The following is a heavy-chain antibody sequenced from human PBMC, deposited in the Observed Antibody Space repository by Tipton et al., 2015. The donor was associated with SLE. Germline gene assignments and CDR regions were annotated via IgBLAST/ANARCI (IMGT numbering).Heavy chain of an antibody. CDR2: VYSSGST. J-gene: IGHJ6*02. CDR1: GGSISSYY. V-gene: IGHV4-4*07. CDR3: ARRPHYYYYGMDV. Sequence: TLSLTCTVSGGSISSYYWGWIRQPAGMGLEWIGRVYSSGSTIYNPSIKSRITLSLDTSKNQFSLKLSSVTAADTAVYYCARRPHYYYYGMDVWGQGTTVTVSS.